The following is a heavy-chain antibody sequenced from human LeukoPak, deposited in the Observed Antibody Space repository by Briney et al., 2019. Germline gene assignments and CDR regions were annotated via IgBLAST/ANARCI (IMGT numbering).Heavy chain of an antibody. Sequence: GGSLRLSCAASGFNFNTYWMSWVRQAPGKGLEWVANIKQDGGEKFYVDSMKGRFTISRDNSKNSLYLPMNRLRAEDTAVYSCARTPSLGVWFGEMDAFDIWGQGTMVTVSS. CDR2: IKQDGGEK. J-gene: IGHJ3*02. V-gene: IGHV3-7*01. D-gene: IGHD3-10*01. CDR3: ARTPSLGVWFGEMDAFDI. CDR1: GFNFNTYW.